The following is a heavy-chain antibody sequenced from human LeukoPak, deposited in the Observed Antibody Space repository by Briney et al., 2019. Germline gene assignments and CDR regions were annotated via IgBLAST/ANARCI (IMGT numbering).Heavy chain of an antibody. V-gene: IGHV4-30-4*07. CDR2: IYYSGST. D-gene: IGHD3-10*01. CDR1: GGSISSGGYS. Sequence: SETLSLTCAVSGGSISSGGYSWSWIRQPPGKGLEWIGYIYYSGSTYYNPSLKSRVTISVDTSRNQFSLKLSSVTAADTAVYYCARTGFLHSFDYWGQGTLVTVSS. CDR3: ARTGFLHSFDY. J-gene: IGHJ4*02.